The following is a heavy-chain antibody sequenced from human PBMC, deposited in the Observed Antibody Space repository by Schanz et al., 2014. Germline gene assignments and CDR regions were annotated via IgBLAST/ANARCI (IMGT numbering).Heavy chain of an antibody. Sequence: EVQLLESGGGLVQPGGSLRLSCAASGFTVSSNHMSWVRQAPGKGLEWVSVIYSGIGAYYADSVKGRFTISRDNSKNILYLQMNSLRAEDTAVYYCAKARRKSNCSGGRCFHYSYYGMDVWGQGTTVNVSS. CDR2: IYSGIGA. D-gene: IGHD2-15*01. J-gene: IGHJ6*02. V-gene: IGHV3-66*01. CDR1: GFTVSSNH. CDR3: AKARRKSNCSGGRCFHYSYYGMDV.